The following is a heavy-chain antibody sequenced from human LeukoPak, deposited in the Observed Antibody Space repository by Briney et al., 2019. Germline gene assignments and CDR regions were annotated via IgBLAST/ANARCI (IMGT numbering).Heavy chain of an antibody. CDR2: IYYSGST. CDR1: GGSISSYY. D-gene: IGHD6-19*01. CDR3: ARDRAVAGTGNY. V-gene: IGHV4-4*07. Sequence: SETLSLTCTVSGGSISSYYWSWIRQPAGKGLEWIGSIYYSGSTYYNPSLKSRVTISVDTSKNQFSLKLSSVTAADTAVYYCARDRAVAGTGNYWGQGTLVTVSS. J-gene: IGHJ4*02.